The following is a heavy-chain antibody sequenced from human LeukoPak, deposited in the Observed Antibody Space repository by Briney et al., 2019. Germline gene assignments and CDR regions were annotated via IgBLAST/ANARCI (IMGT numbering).Heavy chain of an antibody. CDR2: ISAYNGNT. J-gene: IGHJ4*02. V-gene: IGHV1-18*01. Sequence: ASVKVSCKASGYTFTSYGISWVRQAPGQGLEWMGWISAYNGNTNYAQKLQGRVTMTTDTSTSTAYMELRSLRSDDTAVYYCASTGLRFLEWLPRDYWGQGTLVTVSS. CDR1: GYTFTSYG. CDR3: ASTGLRFLEWLPRDY. D-gene: IGHD3-3*01.